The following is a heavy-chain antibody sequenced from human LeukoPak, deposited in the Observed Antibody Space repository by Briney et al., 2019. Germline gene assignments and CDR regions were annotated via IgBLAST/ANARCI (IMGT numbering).Heavy chain of an antibody. CDR3: ARGKGTYYYGSGSPNDAFDI. J-gene: IGHJ3*02. D-gene: IGHD3-10*01. CDR2: INHSGST. V-gene: IGHV4-34*01. Sequence: PSETLSLTCAVYGGSFSGYYWSWIRQPPGKGLEWIGEINHSGSTNYNPSLKSRVTISVDTSKNQFSLKLSFVTAADTAVYYCARGKGTYYYGSGSPNDAFDIWGQGTMVTVSS. CDR1: GGSFSGYY.